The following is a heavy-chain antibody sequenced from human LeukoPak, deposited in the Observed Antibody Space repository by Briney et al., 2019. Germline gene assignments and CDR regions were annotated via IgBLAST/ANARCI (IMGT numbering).Heavy chain of an antibody. V-gene: IGHV7-4-1*02. CDR3: ARDLRELGAAVAPQDY. J-gene: IGHJ4*02. CDR1: GYTFTSYA. Sequence: ASVKVSCKASGYTFTSYAMNWVRQAPGQGLEWMGWINTNTGNPTYAQGFTGRFVFSLDTSVSTAYLQISSLKAEDTAVYYCARDLRELGAAVAPQDYWGQGTLVTVSS. CDR2: INTNTGNP. D-gene: IGHD6-19*01.